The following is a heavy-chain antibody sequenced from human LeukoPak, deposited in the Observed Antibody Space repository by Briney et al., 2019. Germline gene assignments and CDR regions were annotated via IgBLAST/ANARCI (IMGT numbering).Heavy chain of an antibody. V-gene: IGHV3-66*01. D-gene: IGHD7-27*01. CDR3: ARDSRTGDFDY. CDR1: GFTFSSYA. J-gene: IGHJ4*02. CDR2: IYSGGST. Sequence: GGSLRLSCAASGFTFSSYAMSWVRQAPGKGLEWVSVIYSGGSTYYADSVKGRFTISRDNSKNTLYLQMNSLRAEDTAVYYCARDSRTGDFDYWGQGTLVTVSS.